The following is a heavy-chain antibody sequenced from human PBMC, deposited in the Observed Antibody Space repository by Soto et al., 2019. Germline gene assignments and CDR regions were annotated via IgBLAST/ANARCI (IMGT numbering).Heavy chain of an antibody. CDR3: AREGPSSSWSYYYYYYGMDV. CDR2: IKQDGSEK. D-gene: IGHD6-13*01. J-gene: IGHJ6*02. Sequence: PGGSLRLSCAASGFTFSSYWMSWVRQAPGKGLEWVANIKQDGSEKYYVDSVKGRFTISRDNAKNSLYLQMNSLRAEDTAVYYCAREGPSSSWSYYYYYYGMDVWGQGTTVTVSS. V-gene: IGHV3-7*03. CDR1: GFTFSSYW.